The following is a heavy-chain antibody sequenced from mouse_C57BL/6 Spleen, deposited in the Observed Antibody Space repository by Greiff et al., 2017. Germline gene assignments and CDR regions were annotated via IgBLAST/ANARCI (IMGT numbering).Heavy chain of an antibody. J-gene: IGHJ4*01. CDR2: IDPNSGGT. D-gene: IGHD1-3*01. V-gene: IGHV1-72*01. CDR3: ARRSSPYAMDY. Sequence: QVQLKQPGAELVKPGASVKLSCKASGYTFTSYWMHWVKQRPGRGLEWIGRIDPNSGGTKYNEKFKSKATLTVDKPSSTAYMQLSSLTSEDSAVYYCARRSSPYAMDYWGQGTSVTVSS. CDR1: GYTFTSYW.